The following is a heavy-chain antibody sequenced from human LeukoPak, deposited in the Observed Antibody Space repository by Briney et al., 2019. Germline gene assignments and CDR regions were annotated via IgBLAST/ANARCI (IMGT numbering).Heavy chain of an antibody. CDR3: ARHVHYHDFSGFLA. CDR2: IYYIGNT. CDR1: GDSISSGNSY. Sequence: SETLSLTCTVSGDSISSGNSYWGWIRQPPGEGLEWIGTIYYIGNTYYSPSLNSRVTMSVDTSKNQFSLKLTSMTAADTAVYYCARHVHYHDFSGFLAWGQGTLVTVSP. V-gene: IGHV4-39*01. D-gene: IGHD3-22*01. J-gene: IGHJ5*02.